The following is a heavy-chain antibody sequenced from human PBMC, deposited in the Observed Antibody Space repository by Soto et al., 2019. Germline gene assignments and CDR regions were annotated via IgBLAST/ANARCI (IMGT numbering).Heavy chain of an antibody. J-gene: IGHJ4*02. V-gene: IGHV3-30-3*01. D-gene: IGHD5-12*01. Sequence: PGGSLRLSCAASGFTFSSYAMHWVRQAPGKGLEWVSVISCSGSNTYYADSVKGRFTISRDNSKNTLYLQMNSLRAEDTAVYYCAKVDIVATAPVDYWGQGTLVTAPQ. CDR1: GFTFSSYA. CDR3: AKVDIVATAPVDY. CDR2: ISCSGSNT.